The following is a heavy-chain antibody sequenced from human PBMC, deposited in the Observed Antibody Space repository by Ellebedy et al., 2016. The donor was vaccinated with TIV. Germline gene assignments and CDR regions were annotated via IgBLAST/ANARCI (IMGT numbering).Heavy chain of an antibody. CDR2: ISSSSSYI. CDR1: GFTFSSYS. CDR3: ARDGPITGSIYYYYGMDV. Sequence: PGGSLRLSCAASGFTFSSYSMNWVRQAPGKGLEWVSSISSSSSYIYYADSVKGRFTISRDNAKNSLYLQMNSLRAEDTAVYYCARDGPITGSIYYYYGMDVWGQGTTVTVSS. V-gene: IGHV3-21*01. J-gene: IGHJ6*02. D-gene: IGHD1-7*01.